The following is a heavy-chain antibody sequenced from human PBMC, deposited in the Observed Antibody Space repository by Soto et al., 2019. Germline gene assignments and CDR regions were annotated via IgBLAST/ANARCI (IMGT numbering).Heavy chain of an antibody. CDR3: AKEDTSSGSLDY. D-gene: IGHD6-19*01. CDR1: GFPFGENA. CDR2: ISDSGATT. Sequence: GGSLRLSCTASGFPFGENAMSWVRQAQGKGLEWVSGISDSGATTYYADSVMGRFTISRDNSKNTLYLKMKSLRAEDSASYYCAKEDTSSGSLDYWGQGALVTVSS. J-gene: IGHJ4*02. V-gene: IGHV3-23*01.